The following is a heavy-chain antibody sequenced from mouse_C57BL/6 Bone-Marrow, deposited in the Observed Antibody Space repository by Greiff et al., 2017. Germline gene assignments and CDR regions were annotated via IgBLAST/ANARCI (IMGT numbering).Heavy chain of an antibody. CDR2: ITHSGET. Sequence: VHLVESGPGLVKPSQSLFLTCSITGFPITSGYYWIWIRQSPGKPLEWMGYITHSGETFYNPSLQSPISITRETSKNQFFLQLNSVTTEDTAMYYCAGDRGGNPFDYWGQGTTLTVSS. CDR1: GFPITSGYY. V-gene: IGHV12-3*01. CDR3: AGDRGGNPFDY. J-gene: IGHJ2*01. D-gene: IGHD2-1*01.